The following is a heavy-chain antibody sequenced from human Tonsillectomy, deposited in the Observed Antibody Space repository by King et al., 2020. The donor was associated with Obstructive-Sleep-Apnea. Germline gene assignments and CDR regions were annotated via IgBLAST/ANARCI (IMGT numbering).Heavy chain of an antibody. CDR1: GFTFSSYT. J-gene: IGHJ4*02. D-gene: IGHD4-17*01. CDR2: ISSSSSYI. Sequence: EVQLVESGGGLVKPGGSLRLSCAASGFTFSSYTMNWVRQAPGKGLEWVSSISSSSSYIYYADSVKGRFTISRDNAKNSLCLQMNSLRAEDTAVYYCARDTGAYGDYVGYLDYWGQGTLVTVSS. CDR3: ARDTGAYGDYVGYLDY. V-gene: IGHV3-21*01.